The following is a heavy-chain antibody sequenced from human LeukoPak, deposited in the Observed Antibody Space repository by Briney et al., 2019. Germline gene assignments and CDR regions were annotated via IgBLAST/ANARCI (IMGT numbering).Heavy chain of an antibody. CDR1: GFTLSSYA. D-gene: IGHD4-17*01. Sequence: PGGSLRLSCAASGFTLSSYAMSWVSQAPGKGLEWVSAISGSGGSTYYADSVKGRFTISRDNSKNTLYLQMNSLRAEDTAVYYCATMRGTTSNWFDPWVQGTLVTVSS. CDR2: ISGSGGST. J-gene: IGHJ5*01. CDR3: ATMRGTTSNWFDP. V-gene: IGHV3-23*01.